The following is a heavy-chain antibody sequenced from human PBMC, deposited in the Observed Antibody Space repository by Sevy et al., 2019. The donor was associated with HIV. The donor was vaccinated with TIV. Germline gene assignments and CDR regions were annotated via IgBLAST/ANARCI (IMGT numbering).Heavy chain of an antibody. D-gene: IGHD2-15*01. CDR3: ARTGIGISGLTGAMDV. CDR1: GFTFSSYD. V-gene: IGHV3-13*01. CDR2: IGSGGDA. Sequence: GGSLRLSCGASGFTFSSYDMHWVRQAAGKGLEWVSGIGSGGDAYDPGSVKGRFTISRENAKNSLYLQMNSLRADDTAVYYCARTGIGISGLTGAMDVWGQGTTVTVSS. J-gene: IGHJ6*02.